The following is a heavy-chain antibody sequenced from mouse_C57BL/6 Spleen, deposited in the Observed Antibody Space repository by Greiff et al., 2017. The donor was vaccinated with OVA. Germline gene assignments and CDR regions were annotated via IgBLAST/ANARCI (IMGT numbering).Heavy chain of an antibody. CDR2: ISYDGSN. Sequence: EVKLQESGPGLVKPSQSLSLTCSVTGYSITSGYYWNWIRQFPGNKLEWMGYISYDGSNNYNPSLKNRISITRDTSKNQFFLKLNSVTTEDTATYYCARGGEGYYGSSYPYYCDYWGQGTTLTVSS. CDR3: ARGGEGYYGSSYPYYCDY. CDR1: GYSITSGYY. D-gene: IGHD1-1*01. V-gene: IGHV3-6*01. J-gene: IGHJ2*01.